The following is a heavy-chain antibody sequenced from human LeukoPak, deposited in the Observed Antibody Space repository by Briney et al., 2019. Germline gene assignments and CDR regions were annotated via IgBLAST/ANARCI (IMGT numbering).Heavy chain of an antibody. CDR1: GFTFSNAW. J-gene: IGHJ4*02. V-gene: IGHV3-15*01. CDR3: TTGRDY. CDR2: IKSKAHGGTK. Sequence: GSLRLSCAVSGFTFSNAWMTWVRQAPGKGLEWVGRIKSKAHGGTKDYAAPVKGRFTISGDDSENTVFLQMNSLKIEDTAVYYCTTGRDYWGQGTLVTVSS.